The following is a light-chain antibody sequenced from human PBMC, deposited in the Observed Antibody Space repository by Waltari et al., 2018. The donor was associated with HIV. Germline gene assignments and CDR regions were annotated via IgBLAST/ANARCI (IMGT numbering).Light chain of an antibody. CDR3: CSYAGSYTVV. CDR2: EVS. J-gene: IGLJ2*01. CDR1: SSDVGGSKF. V-gene: IGLV2-11*01. Sequence: QSALTQPRSVSGSPGQSVTISCTGTSSDVGGSKFVSWYQQYPGKAPNLMIYEVSERPSGVPDRFSGSKSGNTASLSISGLQAEDEADYYCCSYAGSYTVVFGGGTKLTVL.